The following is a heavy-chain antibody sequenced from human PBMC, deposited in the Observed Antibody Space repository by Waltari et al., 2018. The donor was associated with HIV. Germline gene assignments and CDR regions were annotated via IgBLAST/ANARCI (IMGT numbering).Heavy chain of an antibody. J-gene: IGHJ4*02. Sequence: QLQLRESGPRLVKPLETLALNCSFSGGSITTYLWNLYRQPPGKGLEWIGYINSPGRTNYNPSLKSRVTISVDTSKTVFSLQLKSVTAADTAIYYCARGIFGGNPGYWGRGTLIIVS. CDR1: GGSITTYL. CDR2: INSPGRT. V-gene: IGHV4-59*01. CDR3: ARGIFGGNPGY. D-gene: IGHD2-15*01.